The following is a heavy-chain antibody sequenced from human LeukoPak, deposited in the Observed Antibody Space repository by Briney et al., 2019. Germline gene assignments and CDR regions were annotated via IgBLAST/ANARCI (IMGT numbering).Heavy chain of an antibody. Sequence: PGGSLRLSCAASGFTFSSYWMSWVRQAPGKGLEWVANIKQDGSGKDYVDSVKGRFTISRDNAKNSLYLQMNSLRAEDTAVYYCARSRNGIGICITMIVVLIIHLDYWGQGTLVTVSS. J-gene: IGHJ4*02. CDR1: GFTFSSYW. CDR2: IKQDGSGK. D-gene: IGHD3-22*01. V-gene: IGHV3-7*01. CDR3: ARSRNGIGICITMIVVLIIHLDY.